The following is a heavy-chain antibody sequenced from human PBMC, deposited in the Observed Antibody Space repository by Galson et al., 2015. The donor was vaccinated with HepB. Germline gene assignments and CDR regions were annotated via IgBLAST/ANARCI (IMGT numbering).Heavy chain of an antibody. Sequence: SLRLSCAASGFTFSDYYVSWIRQAPGKGLEWVSYISSSGSTIYYADSVKGRFTISRDNAKNSLYLQMNSLRAEDTAVYYCARDRVDDFWSGTSGWFDPWGQGTLVTVSS. V-gene: IGHV3-11*01. CDR1: GFTFSDYY. CDR2: ISSSGSTI. CDR3: ARDRVDDFWSGTSGWFDP. D-gene: IGHD3-3*01. J-gene: IGHJ5*02.